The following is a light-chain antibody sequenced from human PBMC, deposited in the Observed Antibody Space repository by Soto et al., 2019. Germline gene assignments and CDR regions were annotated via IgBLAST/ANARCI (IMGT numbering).Light chain of an antibody. J-gene: IGLJ1*01. CDR3: RSYAGSNNFV. V-gene: IGLV2-8*01. CDR1: SSDVGGYNY. CDR2: EVS. Sequence: QSVLTQPPSASGSPGQSVTISCSGTSSDVGGYNYVSWHQQHPGKAPKLMIYEVSKRPSGVPDRFSGSKSGNTASLIVSGLQAEEEADYYCRSYAGSNNFVFGTGTKVTVL.